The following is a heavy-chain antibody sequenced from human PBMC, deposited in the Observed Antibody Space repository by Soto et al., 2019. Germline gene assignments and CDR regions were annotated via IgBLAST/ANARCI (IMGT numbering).Heavy chain of an antibody. CDR1: GGTLISNA. V-gene: IGHV1-69*01. Sequence: QVQMVQSGAEVKKPVSSVKVSCKASGGTLISNAISWVRQAPGQGLEWMGGIIPILGSANYAQKFQDRVTITADESTSTTYMELNRLRSEDAAVYYCAYRERVDALDIWGQGKMVTVSS. J-gene: IGHJ3*02. CDR2: IIPILGSA. CDR3: AYRERVDALDI. D-gene: IGHD1-26*01.